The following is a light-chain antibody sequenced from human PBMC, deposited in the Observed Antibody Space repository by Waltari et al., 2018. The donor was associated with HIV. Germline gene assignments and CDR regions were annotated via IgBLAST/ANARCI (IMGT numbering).Light chain of an antibody. J-gene: IGLJ2*01. CDR2: EVS. CDR1: SSHVRGYTY. Sequence: QSALTQPASVSGSPGQSITISCTGTSSHVRGYTYVSCFQHHPGRAPQHIIYEVSDRPSGISKRFSGSKAGNTASLTISGLQAEDEADYYCSSYKSSGTILFGGGTKLTVL. V-gene: IGLV2-14*01. CDR3: SSYKSSGTIL.